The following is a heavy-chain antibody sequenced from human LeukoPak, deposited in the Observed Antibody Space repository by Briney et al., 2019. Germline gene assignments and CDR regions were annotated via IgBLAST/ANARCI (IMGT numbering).Heavy chain of an antibody. Sequence: SETLSLTCSVSCGSINNYYWSWIRQPPGKGLEWIGYIYYSGSTNCNPSLKSRVTMSIDTSKTQFSLKLTSVTAADTAVYYCARGRGNYGDYYLDYWGQGTLVTVSS. CDR1: CGSINNYY. V-gene: IGHV4-59*01. CDR3: ARGRGNYGDYYLDY. J-gene: IGHJ4*02. CDR2: IYYSGST. D-gene: IGHD4-17*01.